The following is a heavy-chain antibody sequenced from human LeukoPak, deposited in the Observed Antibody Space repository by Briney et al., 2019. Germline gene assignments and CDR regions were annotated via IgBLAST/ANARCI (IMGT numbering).Heavy chain of an antibody. V-gene: IGHV1-69*04. CDR2: IIPILGIA. D-gene: IGHD3-10*01. CDR1: GGTFSSYA. J-gene: IGHJ3*02. CDR3: ARHFEGRAQWFGEFHAFDI. Sequence: GASVKVSCKASGGTFSSYAISWVRQAPGQGLEWMGRIIPILGIANYAQKFQGRVTITADKSTSTAYMELSSLRSEDTAVYYCARHFEGRAQWFGEFHAFDIWGQGTMVTVSS.